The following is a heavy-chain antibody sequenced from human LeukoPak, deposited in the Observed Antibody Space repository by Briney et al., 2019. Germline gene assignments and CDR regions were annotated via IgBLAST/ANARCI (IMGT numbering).Heavy chain of an antibody. Sequence: SETLSLTCTISGASISSHYWSWIRQPPGKGLEWIGFISYSGRTNDNPSLKSRVSMSLDPSKNQFSLKLTSLTATDTAVYYCAGQSASETYWGQGTLVTVSS. V-gene: IGHV4-59*11. D-gene: IGHD3-10*01. CDR2: ISYSGRT. CDR3: AGQSASETY. J-gene: IGHJ4*02. CDR1: GASISSHY.